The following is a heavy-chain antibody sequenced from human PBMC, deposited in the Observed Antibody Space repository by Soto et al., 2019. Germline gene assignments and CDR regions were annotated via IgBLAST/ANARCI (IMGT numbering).Heavy chain of an antibody. D-gene: IGHD5-12*01. J-gene: IGHJ4*03. CDR3: AKDPNGGYVGGFEF. V-gene: IGHV3-23*01. CDR2: ISASGGRT. Sequence: PGGSLRLSCATSGFAFNNYAMSWVRHAPGKGLEWVSGISASGGRTLYADSVKGRFVISRDMSKSTVFLQMNSLRAEDTAVYFCAKDPNGGYVGGFEFGGQGTLVTVSS. CDR1: GFAFNNYA.